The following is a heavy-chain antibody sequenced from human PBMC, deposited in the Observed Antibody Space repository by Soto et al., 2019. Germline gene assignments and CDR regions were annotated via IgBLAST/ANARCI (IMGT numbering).Heavy chain of an antibody. J-gene: IGHJ6*03. D-gene: IGHD2-15*01. CDR2: INHSGST. V-gene: IGHV4-34*01. Sequence: QVQLQQWGAGLLKPSETLSLTCAVYGGSFSGYYWSWIRQPPGKGLEWIGEINHSGSTNYNPSLKSRVTISVDTSKNQFSLKLSSVTAADTAVYYCARSGYCSGGSCTYYYYYYMDVWGKGTTVTVSS. CDR3: ARSGYCSGGSCTYYYYYYMDV. CDR1: GGSFSGYY.